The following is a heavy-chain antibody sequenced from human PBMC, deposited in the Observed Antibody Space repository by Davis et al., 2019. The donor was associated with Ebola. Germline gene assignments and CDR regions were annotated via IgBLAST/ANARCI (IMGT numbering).Heavy chain of an antibody. CDR1: GFSFSDYY. CDR2: ISNSHSYT. V-gene: IGHV3-11*06. Sequence: GGSLRLSCAASGFSFSDYYMTWIRQAPGKGLEWVSFISNSHSYTDYADSVKGRFTISRDNAKNSQYLQMTTLRGEDTAVYYCARELRRATAGTVAFDIWGQGTMVTVSS. J-gene: IGHJ3*02. CDR3: ARELRRATAGTVAFDI. D-gene: IGHD6-13*01.